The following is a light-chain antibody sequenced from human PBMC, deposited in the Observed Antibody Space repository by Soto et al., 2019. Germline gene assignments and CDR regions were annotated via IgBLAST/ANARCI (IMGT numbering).Light chain of an antibody. J-gene: IGKJ5*01. CDR1: QSFSSY. CDR2: DAS. CDR3: QQRSNWHPVIT. V-gene: IGKV3-11*01. Sequence: EIVLTQSPATLSLSPGERATLSCRASQSFSSYLAWYQQKPGQAPRLLIYDASKRATGIPARFSGRGSGTDVTLPISSLEPEDFAVYYCQQRSNWHPVITFGQGTRLEIK.